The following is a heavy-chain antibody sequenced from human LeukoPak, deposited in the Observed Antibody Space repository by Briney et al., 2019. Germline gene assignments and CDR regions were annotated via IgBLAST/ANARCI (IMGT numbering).Heavy chain of an antibody. Sequence: PSETLSLTCTVSGGSISSSSYYWGWIRQPPGKGLEWIGSIYYSGSTYYNPSLKSRVTISVDTPKNQFSLRVSSVTAADTAVYYCARSRAYYYGSGSWDFDLWGRGTLVTVSS. J-gene: IGHJ2*01. CDR3: ARSRAYYYGSGSWDFDL. V-gene: IGHV4-39*01. CDR2: IYYSGST. CDR1: GGSISSSSYY. D-gene: IGHD3-10*01.